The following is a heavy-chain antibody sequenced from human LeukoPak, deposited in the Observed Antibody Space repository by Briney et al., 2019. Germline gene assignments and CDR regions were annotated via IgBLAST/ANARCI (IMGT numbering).Heavy chain of an antibody. J-gene: IGHJ4*02. V-gene: IGHV3-30-3*01. CDR3: ARDGDSSGYYSPSGSFIDY. D-gene: IGHD3-22*01. CDR2: ISYDGSNK. Sequence: GGSLRLSCAASGFTFSSYAMHWVRQAPGKGLEWVAVISYDGSNKYYADSVKGRFTISRDNSTNTLYLQMNSLRAEDTAVYYCARDGDSSGYYSPSGSFIDYWGQGTLVTVSS. CDR1: GFTFSSYA.